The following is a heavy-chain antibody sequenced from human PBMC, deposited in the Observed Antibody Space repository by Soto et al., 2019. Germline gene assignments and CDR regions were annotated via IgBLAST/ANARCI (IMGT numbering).Heavy chain of an antibody. D-gene: IGHD1-7*01. V-gene: IGHV3-30-3*01. CDR1: GFTFSSYA. Sequence: GGSLRLSCAASGFTFSSYAMHWVRQAPGKGLEWVAVISYDGSNKYYADSVKGRFTISRDNSKNTLYLQMNSLRAEDTAVYYCARDLDGTTDYYYGMDVWGQGTTVTVSS. CDR2: ISYDGSNK. CDR3: ARDLDGTTDYYYGMDV. J-gene: IGHJ6*02.